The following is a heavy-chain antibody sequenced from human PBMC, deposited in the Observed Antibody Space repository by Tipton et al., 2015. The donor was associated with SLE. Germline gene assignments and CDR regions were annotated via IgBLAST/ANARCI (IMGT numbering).Heavy chain of an antibody. J-gene: IGHJ4*02. D-gene: IGHD1-1*01. Sequence: TLSLTCTVSGVSVTNYYWSWIRRPPGKGLEWIGYIYYSGETNYNPSLKSRVTISVDTSKNQFSLNLSSVTAADTAVYFCARGPTAQLERRRGHFDYWGQGTLVTVSS. CDR1: GVSVTNYY. V-gene: IGHV4-59*02. CDR2: IYYSGET. CDR3: ARGPTAQLERRRGHFDY.